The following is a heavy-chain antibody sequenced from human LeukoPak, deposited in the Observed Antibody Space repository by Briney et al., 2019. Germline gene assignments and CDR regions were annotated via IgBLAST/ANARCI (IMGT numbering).Heavy chain of an antibody. CDR3: ARDHQDYYGSGSYYDY. Sequence: ASVKVSCKASGYTFTSYDINWVRQATGQGLEWMGWMNPNSGNTGYAQKFQGRVTMTRNTSISTAYMELSSLRSEDTAVYYCARDHQDYYGSGSYYDYWGQGTLVTVSS. CDR2: MNPNSGNT. D-gene: IGHD3-10*01. J-gene: IGHJ4*02. CDR1: GYTFTSYD. V-gene: IGHV1-8*01.